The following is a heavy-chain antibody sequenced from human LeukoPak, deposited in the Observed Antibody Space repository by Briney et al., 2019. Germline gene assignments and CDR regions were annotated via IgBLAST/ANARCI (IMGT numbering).Heavy chain of an antibody. D-gene: IGHD3-10*01. Sequence: GRPLSLSCAASGFTFNNYGMHWVRQAPGKGLQWVALVWYDGGNKYYADSVKGRFTISRDNSKNTLHLQMSSLRAEDTAVYYCAKDLGAGGGSVFDSWGQGTLVTVSS. CDR2: VWYDGGNK. CDR1: GFTFNNYG. CDR3: AKDLGAGGGSVFDS. J-gene: IGHJ4*02. V-gene: IGHV3-33*06.